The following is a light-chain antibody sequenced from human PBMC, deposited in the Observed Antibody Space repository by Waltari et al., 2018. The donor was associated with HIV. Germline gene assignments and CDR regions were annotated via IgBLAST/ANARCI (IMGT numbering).Light chain of an antibody. J-gene: IGLJ1*01. CDR2: EVG. CDR3: SSYTSISTRV. CDR1: SSDVGGYNY. V-gene: IGLV2-14*01. Sequence: QSALTQPASVSGSPGQSITISCTGTSSDVGGYNYVSWYQQHPGKAPKLMIYEVGNRPSGVSNRFSGSKSGNTASLTISGLQAEDEADYYFSSYTSISTRVFGTGTKVTVL.